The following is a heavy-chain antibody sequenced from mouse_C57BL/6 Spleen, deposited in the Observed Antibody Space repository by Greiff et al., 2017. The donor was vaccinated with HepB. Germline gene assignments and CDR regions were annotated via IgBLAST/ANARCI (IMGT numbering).Heavy chain of an antibody. D-gene: IGHD2-1*01. CDR1: GFTFSDYY. CDR3: ARYGNYSHWYFDV. Sequence: EVQVVESGGGLVQPGGSLKLSCAASGFTFSDYYMYWVRQTPEKRLEWVAYISNGGGSTYYPDTVKGRFTISRDNAKNTLYLQMSRLKSEDTAMYYCARYGNYSHWYFDVWGTGTTVTVSS. J-gene: IGHJ1*03. CDR2: ISNGGGST. V-gene: IGHV5-12*01.